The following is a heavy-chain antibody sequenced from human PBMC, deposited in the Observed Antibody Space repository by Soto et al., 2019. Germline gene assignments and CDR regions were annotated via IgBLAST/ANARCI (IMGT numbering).Heavy chain of an antibody. D-gene: IGHD3-22*01. J-gene: IGHJ3*02. CDR3: ARESGSPGAVDI. CDR1: GFTFSSYE. V-gene: IGHV3-48*03. CDR2: ISSSGRTI. Sequence: GGSLRVSCAASGFTFSSYEMNWVRQAPGKGLEWVSYISSSGRTIYYADSVKGRFTISRDNAKNSLYLQMNSLRAEDTAVYYCARESGSPGAVDIWGRGTMVTVSS.